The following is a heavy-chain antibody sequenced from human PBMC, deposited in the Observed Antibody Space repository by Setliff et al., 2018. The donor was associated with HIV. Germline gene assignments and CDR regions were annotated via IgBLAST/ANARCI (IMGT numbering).Heavy chain of an antibody. J-gene: IGHJ6*01. Sequence: PSETLSLTCTVSGTSINSHYWSWIRQPAGKGLEWIGRLHLSGDTNYNPSLKSRVTMSIDTSKNQFSLKLSSVTAADTAVYYCARDNSYYYGSGSHYWYGMDVWGQGTTVTVSS. CDR3: ARDNSYYYGSGSHYWYGMDV. D-gene: IGHD3-10*01. V-gene: IGHV4-4*07. CDR1: GTSINSHY. CDR2: LHLSGDT.